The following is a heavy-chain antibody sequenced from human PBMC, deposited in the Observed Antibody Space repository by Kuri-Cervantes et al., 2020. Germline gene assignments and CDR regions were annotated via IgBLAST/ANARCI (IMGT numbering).Heavy chain of an antibody. CDR2: ISSDGSAT. CDR3: AKVRRITIFGVVTAFDY. Sequence: GESLKISCVASGFTFSSCGINWVRQAPGKGLEWLSYISSDGSATYYADSVKGRFTISRDNSKNTLYLQMNSLRAEDTAVYYCAKVRRITIFGVVTAFDYWGQGTLVTVSS. V-gene: IGHV3-23*01. J-gene: IGHJ4*02. D-gene: IGHD3-3*01. CDR1: GFTFSSCG.